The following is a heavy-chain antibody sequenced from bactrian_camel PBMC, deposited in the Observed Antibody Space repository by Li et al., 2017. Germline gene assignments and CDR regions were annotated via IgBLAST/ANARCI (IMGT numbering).Heavy chain of an antibody. CDR3: ATSRVITWMYGYTD. V-gene: IGHV3S1*01. Sequence: HVQLVESGGGSVQDGGSLRLSCAASGFDFSTYWMYWVRQASGKGLEWVSGISPSASPTYYPDSLKGRFTISQDSAKNTVNLQMNSLKPEDTGVYFCATSRVITWMYGYTDWGQGTQVTVS. CDR2: ISPSASPT. J-gene: IGHJ4*01. CDR1: GFDFSTYW. D-gene: IGHD5*01.